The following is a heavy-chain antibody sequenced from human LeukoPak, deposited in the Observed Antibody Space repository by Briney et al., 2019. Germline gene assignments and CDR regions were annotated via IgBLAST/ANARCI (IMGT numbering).Heavy chain of an antibody. D-gene: IGHD4-17*01. CDR1: GATLSDDY. CDR2: ISRSGNTI. V-gene: IGHV3-11*01. J-gene: IGHJ6*03. CDR3: AKKGGGDVRMTTVTSLYYYYMDV. Sequence: PGGSLRLSCAASGATLSDDYMSWFRQAPGKGLEWVAYISRSGNTIYYAVSVKGRFTISRDEAENSLSLQMNSLRAEDTAVYYCAKKGGGDVRMTTVTSLYYYYMDVWGKGTTVTVSS.